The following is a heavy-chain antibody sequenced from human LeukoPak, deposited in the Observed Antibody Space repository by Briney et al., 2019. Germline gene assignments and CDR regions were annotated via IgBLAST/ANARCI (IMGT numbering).Heavy chain of an antibody. CDR2: MYTSGRT. D-gene: IGHD1-7*01. V-gene: IGHV4-61*02. Sequence: SETLSLTCTVSGGSISSGSYYWSWIRQPAGKGLEWIGRMYTSGRTIYNPSLKSRVTMSIDTSKNQFSLKLNSVTAADTAVYYCARDLGSVTGTTKWFDPWGQGTLVTVSS. J-gene: IGHJ5*02. CDR1: GGSISSGSYY. CDR3: ARDLGSVTGTTKWFDP.